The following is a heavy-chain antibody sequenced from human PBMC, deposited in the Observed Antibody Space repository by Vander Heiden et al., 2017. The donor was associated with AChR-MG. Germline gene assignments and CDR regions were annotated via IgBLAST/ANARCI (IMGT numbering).Heavy chain of an antibody. CDR3: ARVDSSSWSGMDY. CDR2: IYDSGST. V-gene: IGHV4-61*01. J-gene: IGHJ4*02. D-gene: IGHD6-13*01. CDR1: GGSVSSGSYY. Sequence: QVQLQESGPGLVKPSETLSLTCTVSGGSVSSGSYYWSWIRQPPGKGLEWIGYIYDSGSTNYNPSLKSRVTISVDTSKNQFSLKLSSVTAADTAVYYCARVDSSSWSGMDYWGQGTLVTVSS.